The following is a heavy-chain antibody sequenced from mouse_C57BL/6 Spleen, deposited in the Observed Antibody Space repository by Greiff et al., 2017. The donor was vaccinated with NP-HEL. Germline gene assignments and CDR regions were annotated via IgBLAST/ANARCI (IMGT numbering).Heavy chain of an antibody. CDR3: SRRAFITTVVEGYFYV. V-gene: IGHV1-64*01. Sequence: VQLQQSGAELVKPGASVKLSCKASGYTFTSYWMHWVKQRPGQGLEWIGMIHPNSGSTNYNEKFKSKATLTVDKSSSTAYMQLSSLTSEDSAVYYCSRRAFITTVVEGYFYVWGTGTTVTVSS. CDR2: IHPNSGST. CDR1: GYTFTSYW. D-gene: IGHD1-1*01. J-gene: IGHJ1*03.